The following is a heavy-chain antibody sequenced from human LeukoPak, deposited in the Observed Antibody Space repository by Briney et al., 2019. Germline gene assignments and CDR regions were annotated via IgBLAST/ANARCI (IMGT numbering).Heavy chain of an antibody. CDR3: ANLWEDYYDSSGPTG. CDR1: GFTFSSYA. Sequence: PGGSLRLSCAASGFTFSSYAMSWVRQAPGKGLEWVSAISGSGGSTYYADSVEGRFTISRDNSKNTLYLQTNSLRAEDTAVYYCANLWEDYYDSSGPTGWGQGTLVTVSS. CDR2: ISGSGGST. J-gene: IGHJ4*02. V-gene: IGHV3-23*01. D-gene: IGHD3-22*01.